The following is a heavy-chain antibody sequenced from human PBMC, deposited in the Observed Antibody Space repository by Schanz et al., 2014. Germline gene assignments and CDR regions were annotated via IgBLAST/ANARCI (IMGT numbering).Heavy chain of an antibody. CDR1: GYTLSAYS. CDR3: AGTYCSSTSCYTGYYCMDD. Sequence: VQLVQSGAEVKRPGASVRVSCKASGYTLSAYSLHWVRQAPGQGLEWMGIVNPSVRGTHFAREFHVRVAVTTDTSTSTGYMELSGLRSEDTPVYYCAGTYCSSTSCYTGYYCMDDWGKGTTVTVSS. V-gene: IGHV1-46*01. D-gene: IGHD2-2*02. J-gene: IGHJ6*03. CDR2: VNPSVRGT.